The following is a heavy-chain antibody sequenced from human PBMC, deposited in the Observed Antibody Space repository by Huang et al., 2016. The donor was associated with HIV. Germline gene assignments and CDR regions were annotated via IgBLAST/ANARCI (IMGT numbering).Heavy chain of an antibody. J-gene: IGHJ4*01. CDR3: VRAREKGYDFWSGYRY. Sequence: EVELAESGGGSVRPGQSLRLSCVGSGFIFSDYWMHWVRQIPGKGLMWVARIESDGSSRSDADSVKGRFTVYRDNARNTVYLQMSSLRVDDTAVYYCVRAREKGYDFWSGYRYWGQGAQVTVSS. CDR2: IESDGSSR. CDR1: GFIFSDYW. V-gene: IGHV3-74*02. D-gene: IGHD3-3*01.